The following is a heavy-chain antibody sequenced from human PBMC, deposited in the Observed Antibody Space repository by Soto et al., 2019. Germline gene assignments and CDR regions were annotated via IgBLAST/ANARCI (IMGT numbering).Heavy chain of an antibody. V-gene: IGHV4-30-4*01. CDR1: GGSLSSGTYY. J-gene: IGHJ5*02. CDR2: IYHSGSS. Sequence: SETLSLTCTVSGGSLSSGTYYWSWIRQPPGKGLEWIGYIYHSGSSQSNPSLKSRVTISIDTSKNQFSLKLSSVTAADTAVYYCARDFSSMVRGPNWFDPWGQGTLVTVSS. D-gene: IGHD3-10*01. CDR3: ARDFSSMVRGPNWFDP.